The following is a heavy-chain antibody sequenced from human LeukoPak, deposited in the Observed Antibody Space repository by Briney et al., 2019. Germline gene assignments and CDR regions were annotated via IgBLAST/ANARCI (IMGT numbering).Heavy chain of an antibody. CDR2: ISYDGSNK. V-gene: IGHV3-30*04. Sequence: SGGSLRLSCAASGFTFSSYAMHWVRQAPGKGLEWVAVISYDGSNKYYADSVKGRFTISRDNSKNTLYLQMNSLRAEDTAVYYCARSPRRYSNYPFDYWGQGTLVTVSS. J-gene: IGHJ4*02. CDR1: GFTFSSYA. CDR3: ARSPRRYSNYPFDY. D-gene: IGHD4-11*01.